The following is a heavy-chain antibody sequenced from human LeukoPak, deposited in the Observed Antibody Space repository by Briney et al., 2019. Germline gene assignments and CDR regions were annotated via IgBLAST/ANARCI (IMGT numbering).Heavy chain of an antibody. CDR3: ARDDSGSYPYAFDI. D-gene: IGHD1-26*01. J-gene: IGHJ3*02. CDR1: GGSISNYY. Sequence: SGTLSLTCTVSGGSISNYYWTWIRQPPGRGVEWIGFIYYTGSTKYNPSLNSRVTMSIDTSKTQFSLMLSSAAAADTAVYYCARDDSGSYPYAFDIWGQGTLVTVSS. V-gene: IGHV4-59*01. CDR2: IYYTGST.